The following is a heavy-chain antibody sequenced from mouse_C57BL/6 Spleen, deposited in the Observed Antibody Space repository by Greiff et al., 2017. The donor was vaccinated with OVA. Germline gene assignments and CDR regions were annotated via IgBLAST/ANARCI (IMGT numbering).Heavy chain of an antibody. Sequence: VQLQQSGAELVRPGASVKLSCTASGFNIKDDYMHWVKQRPEQGLEWIGWIDPENGDTEYASKFQGKATITADTSSNTAYLQLSSLTSEDTAVYYCAPYSNYVYFDYWGQGTTLTVSS. CDR3: APYSNYVYFDY. CDR1: GFNIKDDY. D-gene: IGHD2-5*01. J-gene: IGHJ2*01. CDR2: IDPENGDT. V-gene: IGHV14-4*01.